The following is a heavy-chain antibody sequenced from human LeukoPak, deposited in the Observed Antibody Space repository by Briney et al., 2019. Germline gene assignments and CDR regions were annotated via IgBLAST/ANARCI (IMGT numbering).Heavy chain of an antibody. Sequence: GGSLRLSCAASGFPFSSYAMTWVRQAPGKGLEWVSVVSSSGANTNYADSVKGRFTISRDNSKNTLYLQMSSLRDEDTAVYYCAKGIYSSSSQGAFDIWGQGTMVTVSS. V-gene: IGHV3-23*01. CDR1: GFPFSSYA. J-gene: IGHJ3*02. CDR3: AKGIYSSSSQGAFDI. D-gene: IGHD6-13*01. CDR2: VSSSGANT.